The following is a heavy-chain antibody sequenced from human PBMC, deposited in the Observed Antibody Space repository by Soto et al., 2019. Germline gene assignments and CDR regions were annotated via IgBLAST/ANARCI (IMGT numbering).Heavy chain of an antibody. V-gene: IGHV3-21*01. J-gene: IGHJ4*02. CDR1: GFTFSSYS. Sequence: EVQLVESGGGLVKPGGSLRLSCAASGFTFSSYSMNWVRQAPGKGLEWVSSISSSSSYIYYADSVKGRFTISRDNAKNSLYLQMNSLRAEDTAVYYCARDLDRGYHIDYWGQGTLVTVSS. D-gene: IGHD2-2*01. CDR3: ARDLDRGYHIDY. CDR2: ISSSSSYI.